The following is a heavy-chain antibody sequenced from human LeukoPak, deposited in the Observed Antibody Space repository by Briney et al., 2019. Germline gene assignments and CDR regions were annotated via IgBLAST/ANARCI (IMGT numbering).Heavy chain of an antibody. V-gene: IGHV3-72*01. CDR1: GLTLSDHY. CDR2: SRNKGNSYTT. Sequence: GGSLRLSCTASGLTLSDHYIDWVRQAPGKGLEWVCRSRNKGNSYTTEYAASVKGRFTISRDDSKNSLFVQMNSLRTERTAVNYFARVGGTGVNTAFIIWGKGTMVTVFS. J-gene: IGHJ3*02. D-gene: IGHD3-16*01. CDR3: ARVGGTGVNTAFII.